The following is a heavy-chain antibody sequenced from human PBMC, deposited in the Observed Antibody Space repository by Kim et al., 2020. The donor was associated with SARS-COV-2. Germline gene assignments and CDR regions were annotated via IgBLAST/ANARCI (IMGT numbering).Heavy chain of an antibody. Sequence: AGPVKGQFTISRETSRETLFLQMNNLRAEDTAIYYCAKSPDYSGSFYFDSWGQGTLVTVSS. V-gene: IGHV3-23*01. D-gene: IGHD6-6*01. J-gene: IGHJ4*02. CDR3: AKSPDYSGSFYFDS.